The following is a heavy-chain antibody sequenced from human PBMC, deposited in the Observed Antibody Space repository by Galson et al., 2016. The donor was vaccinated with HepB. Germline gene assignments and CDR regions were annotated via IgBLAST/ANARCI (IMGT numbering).Heavy chain of an antibody. CDR1: GGTFSNYA. V-gene: IGHV1-69*04. D-gene: IGHD6-19*01. CDR2: IIPILDIA. CDR3: ARGLGSGGFGVLNY. Sequence: SVKVSCKASGGTFSNYAISWMRQAPGQGLEWVGRIIPILDIANYAQRFQGRVTITADKSTSTAYMELSSLRSEDTAVYYCARGLGSGGFGVLNYWGQGTLITVSS. J-gene: IGHJ4*02.